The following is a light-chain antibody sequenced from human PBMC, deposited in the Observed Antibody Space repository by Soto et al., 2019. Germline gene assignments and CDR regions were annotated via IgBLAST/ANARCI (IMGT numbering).Light chain of an antibody. CDR3: SSYTGSSTLGV. CDR2: DVS. Sequence: QSALTQPASVSGSPGQSITISCTGTSSDVGGYNYVSWYQQHPGKAPKLMIYDVSNRPSGVSNRFSGSKSGNTASLTISGLQAEDEGDYDCSSYTGSSTLGVFGGGTRLAVL. J-gene: IGLJ2*01. V-gene: IGLV2-14*01. CDR1: SSDVGGYNY.